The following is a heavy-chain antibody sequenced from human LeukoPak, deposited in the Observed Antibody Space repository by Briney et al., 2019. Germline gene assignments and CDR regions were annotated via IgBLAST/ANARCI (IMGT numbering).Heavy chain of an antibody. Sequence: SETLSLTCTVSGGSISSSSYYWGWIRQPPGTGLEWIGSIYYSGSTYYNPSLKSRVTISVDTSKSQFSLKLSSVTAADTAVYYCASLYDYVWGSYRYTSQDYWGQGTLVTVSS. V-gene: IGHV4-39*01. CDR3: ASLYDYVWGSYRYTSQDY. CDR2: IYYSGST. CDR1: GGSISSSSYY. D-gene: IGHD3-16*02. J-gene: IGHJ4*02.